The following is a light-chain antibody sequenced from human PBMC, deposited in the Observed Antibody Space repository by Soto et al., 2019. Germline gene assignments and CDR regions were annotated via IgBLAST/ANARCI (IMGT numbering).Light chain of an antibody. J-gene: IGLJ1*01. V-gene: IGLV1-51*01. CDR3: GTWDSSLSAYV. Sequence: QSVLTQPPSVSAAPGQKVTISCSGSSSNIGNNYVSWYQHLPGTAPKPLIYDNNKRPSGIPDRFSGSKSGTSATLGITGLQTGDEADYYCGTWDSSLSAYVFGTGTKVTVL. CDR2: DNN. CDR1: SSNIGNNY.